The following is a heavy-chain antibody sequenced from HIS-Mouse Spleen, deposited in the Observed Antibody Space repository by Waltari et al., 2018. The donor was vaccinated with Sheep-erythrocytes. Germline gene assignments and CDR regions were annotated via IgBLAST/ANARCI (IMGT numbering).Heavy chain of an antibody. CDR3: ARPGGGDDAFDI. Sequence: QLQLQETGPGLVKPSETLSLTCTVSGGSISRSRYYWGWIRQPPGKGLEWIGSIYYSGSTYYNPSLKSRVTISVDTSKNQFSLKLSSVTAADTAVYYCARPGGGDDAFDIWGQGTMVTVSS. CDR2: IYYSGST. J-gene: IGHJ3*02. CDR1: GGSISRSRYY. V-gene: IGHV4-39*01. D-gene: IGHD3-16*01.